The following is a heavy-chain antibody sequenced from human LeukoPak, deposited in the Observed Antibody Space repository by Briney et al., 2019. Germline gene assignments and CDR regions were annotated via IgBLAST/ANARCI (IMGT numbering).Heavy chain of an antibody. CDR2: FTSTSRTI. Sequence: GGSLRLSCAASGFTYSSYAMTWVRQAPGKGLEWVSSFTSTSRTIYYADSVKGRFTISRDDAKKSLYLQMNSLRVEDTAIYYCARQSSGIAATDKIDYWGQGTLVTVSS. CDR3: ARQSSGIAATDKIDY. D-gene: IGHD6-13*01. V-gene: IGHV3-21*01. J-gene: IGHJ4*02. CDR1: GFTYSSYA.